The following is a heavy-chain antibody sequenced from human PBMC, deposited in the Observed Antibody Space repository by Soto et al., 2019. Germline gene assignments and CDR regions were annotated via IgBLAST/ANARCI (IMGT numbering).Heavy chain of an antibody. CDR3: ARRSSGWYFDY. CDR2: ISGSGGST. V-gene: IGHV3-23*01. CDR1: GFTFSSYA. Sequence: GGSLRLSCAAYGFTFSSYAMSWVRQAPGKGLEWVSVISGSGGSTYYADSVKGRFTISRDNSKNTLYLQMNSLRAEDTAVYYCARRSSGWYFDYWGQGTLVTVSS. J-gene: IGHJ4*02. D-gene: IGHD6-19*01.